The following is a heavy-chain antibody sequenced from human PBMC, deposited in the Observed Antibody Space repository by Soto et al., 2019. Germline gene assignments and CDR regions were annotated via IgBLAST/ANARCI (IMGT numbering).Heavy chain of an antibody. CDR3: ARDRSLAGPYDY. V-gene: IGHV1-18*01. CDR1: GYTFTSYG. D-gene: IGHD6-13*01. CDR2: ISAYNGNT. J-gene: IGHJ4*02. Sequence: QVQLVQSGAEVKKPGASVKVSCKASGYTFTSYGISWVRQAPGQGLEWMGWISAYNGNTNYAQKLQGRVTMTPDTSSSSAYIELSSLRSDVTAVYYRARDRSLAGPYDYWGQGTLVTVSS.